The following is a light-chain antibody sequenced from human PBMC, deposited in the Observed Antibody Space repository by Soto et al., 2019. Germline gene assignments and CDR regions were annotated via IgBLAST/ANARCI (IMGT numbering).Light chain of an antibody. CDR3: QSYDSSLSRYV. V-gene: IGLV1-40*01. J-gene: IGLJ1*01. CDR1: NSNVGAGYD. CDR2: TNN. Sequence: QSVQTRQPSVSRAPGQRVAVSHTGSNSNVGAGYDVHWYQQLPRTAPKLLIYTNNNRPSGVPDRCSGSKSGTSASLAITGLQAADEADYYCQSYDSSLSRYVFGSGTKVTVL.